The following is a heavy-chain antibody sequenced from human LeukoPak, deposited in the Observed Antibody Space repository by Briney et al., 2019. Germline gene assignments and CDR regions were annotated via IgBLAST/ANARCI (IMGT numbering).Heavy chain of an antibody. CDR2: FDPEDGET. Sequence: ASVKVSCKVSGYTLTELSMHWVRQAPGKGLEWMGGFDPEDGETIYAQKFQGRVTMTEDTSTDTAYMELSSLRSEDTAVYYCATIDTMVRGTNWFDPWGKGTLVTVSS. D-gene: IGHD3-10*01. J-gene: IGHJ5*02. V-gene: IGHV1-24*01. CDR1: GYTLTELS. CDR3: ATIDTMVRGTNWFDP.